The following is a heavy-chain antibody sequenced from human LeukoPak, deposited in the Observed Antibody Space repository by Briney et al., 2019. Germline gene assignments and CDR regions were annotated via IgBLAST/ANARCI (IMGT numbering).Heavy chain of an antibody. D-gene: IGHD2-8*01. V-gene: IGHV4-4*07. CDR3: AREVLTFAGTLGVFDI. Sequence: PSETLSLTCTVSVGSINTYYWSWIRQPAGKGLEWIGRLYSSGSTTYNPSLKSRVTMSLDTSKNQFSLKLSSVTAADTALYYCAREVLTFAGTLGVFDIWGQGTMVTVSS. J-gene: IGHJ3*02. CDR1: VGSINTYY. CDR2: LYSSGST.